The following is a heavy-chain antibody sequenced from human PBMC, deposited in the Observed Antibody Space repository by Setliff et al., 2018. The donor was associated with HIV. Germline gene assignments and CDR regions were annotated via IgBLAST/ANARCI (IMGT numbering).Heavy chain of an antibody. J-gene: IGHJ4*02. CDR2: ISTGGSFI. D-gene: IGHD3-10*01. CDR3: AREMKRITSILGPDY. Sequence: LSLTCTVSGGSISSHYWSWIRQAPGKGLEWVSYISTGGSFIYYADSVKGRFTISRDNAKNSLYLQMNSLRAEDTAVYYCAREMKRITSILGPDYWGQGTLVTVSS. CDR1: GGSISSHY. V-gene: IGHV3-11*04.